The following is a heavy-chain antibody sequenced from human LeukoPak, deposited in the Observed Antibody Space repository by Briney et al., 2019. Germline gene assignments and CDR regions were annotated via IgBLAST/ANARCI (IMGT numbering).Heavy chain of an antibody. Sequence: PGRSLRLSCAASGFTFSTYAMHGVRQAPGKGLVWVAVISNDGGDKYYADSVRGRFTISRDNSKNTLSLQMNSLRTEDTAVYYCARDSAVTIFFSPLMDVWGQGTTVTVSS. J-gene: IGHJ6*02. V-gene: IGHV3-30-3*01. CDR2: ISNDGGDK. CDR1: GFTFSTYA. CDR3: ARDSAVTIFFSPLMDV. D-gene: IGHD3-9*01.